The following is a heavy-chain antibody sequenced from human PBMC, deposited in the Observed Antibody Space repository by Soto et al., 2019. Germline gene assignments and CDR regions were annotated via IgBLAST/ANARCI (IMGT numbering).Heavy chain of an antibody. CDR3: TKDSLFSMKLLRHDI. CDR1: GFTFSDAW. D-gene: IGHD2-15*01. Sequence: GGSLRLSCAASGFTFSDAWINWVRQAPGKGLEWVGRIKSKSDGGTTDFAAPVKGRFAISRDDSRDLAFMEMNSLTTEDTALYYCTKDSLFSMKLLRHDIWGLGTLVTVSS. J-gene: IGHJ4*01. V-gene: IGHV3-15*07. CDR2: IKSKSDGGTT.